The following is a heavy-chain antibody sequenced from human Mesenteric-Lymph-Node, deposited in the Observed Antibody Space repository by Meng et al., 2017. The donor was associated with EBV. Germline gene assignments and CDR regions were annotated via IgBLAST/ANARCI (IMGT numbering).Heavy chain of an antibody. V-gene: IGHV4-39*02. CDR2: IYYSGST. CDR1: GGPISSSSYY. CDR3: AREHYCSGGSCYSEWFDP. J-gene: IGHJ5*02. D-gene: IGHD2-15*01. Sequence: QLQLQESGPGLVKPSETLSLTCPVPGGPISSSSYYWGWIRQPPGKGLEWIGSIYYSGSTYYNPSLKSRVTISVDTSKNQFSLKLSSVTAADTAVYYCAREHYCSGGSCYSEWFDPWGQGTLANVSS.